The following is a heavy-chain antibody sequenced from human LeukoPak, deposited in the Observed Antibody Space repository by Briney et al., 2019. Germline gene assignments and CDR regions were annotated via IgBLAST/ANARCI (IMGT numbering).Heavy chain of an antibody. V-gene: IGHV3-23*01. CDR3: AKSAGGNIYDALDM. Sequence: GGTLRLSCAASGFTFSSYAMSWVRQAPGKGLEWVSIITGSGGITYYADSVKGRFTISRDNSKNTLYLQMNSLRAEDTAVYYCAKSAGGNIYDALDMWGQGTMVTVSS. J-gene: IGHJ3*02. D-gene: IGHD6-13*01. CDR1: GFTFSSYA. CDR2: ITGSGGIT.